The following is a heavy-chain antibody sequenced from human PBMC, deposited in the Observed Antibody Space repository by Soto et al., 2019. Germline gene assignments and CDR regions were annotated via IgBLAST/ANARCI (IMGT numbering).Heavy chain of an antibody. J-gene: IGHJ4*02. CDR1: GGSISRRHNF. D-gene: IGHD4-17*01. CDR2: IFYSGTT. V-gene: IGHV4-39*01. CDR3: ARYYGDYNNYFDY. Sequence: QLQLQESGPGLVKPSETLSLTCTVTGGSISRRHNFWGWIRQPPGKGLELIGSIFYSGTTYNNPSLNSRVTLSVDTSKNQFSLKLNSVTAADTAVYYCARYYGDYNNYFDYWGQGTLVTVSS.